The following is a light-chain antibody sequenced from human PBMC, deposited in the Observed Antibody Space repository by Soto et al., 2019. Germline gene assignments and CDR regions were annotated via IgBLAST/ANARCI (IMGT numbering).Light chain of an antibody. CDR2: DAS. Sequence: DIQMTQSPSTLSASVGGRVTITCRASETINTWLAWYQQKPGKAPTLVIYDASSLEGGVPSRFSGSGSGTEFTLTINSLQPDDFVTYFCQQYKTYPLTFGQGTKVEI. CDR1: ETINTW. V-gene: IGKV1-5*01. J-gene: IGKJ1*01. CDR3: QQYKTYPLT.